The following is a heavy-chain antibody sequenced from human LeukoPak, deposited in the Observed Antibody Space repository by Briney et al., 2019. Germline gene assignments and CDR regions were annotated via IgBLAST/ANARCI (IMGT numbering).Heavy chain of an antibody. J-gene: IGHJ4*02. D-gene: IGHD3-3*01. CDR3: ARDFSSGFDY. CDR2: ISSSSSYI. CDR1: GFTFSSYS. Sequence: GGSLRLSCAASGFTFSSYSMNWVRQAPGKGLEWVSSISSSSSYIYYADSVKGRFTISRDNAKNSLHLQMNSLRAEDTAVYYCARDFSSGFDYWGQGTLVTVSS. V-gene: IGHV3-21*01.